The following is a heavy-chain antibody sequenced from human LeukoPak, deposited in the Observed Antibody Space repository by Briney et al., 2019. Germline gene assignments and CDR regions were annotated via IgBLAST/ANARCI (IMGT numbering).Heavy chain of an antibody. CDR1: GFTFSTYG. CDR3: AKGGDSSGYYGGPDY. V-gene: IGHV3-30*18. J-gene: IGHJ4*02. D-gene: IGHD3-22*01. CDR2: ISYDGSNE. Sequence: GRSLRLSCAASGFTFSTYGMHWVRQAPGKGLEWVAVISYDGSNEYYADSVKGRFTISRDNSKNTLYLQMNSLRVEDTAVYYCAKGGDSSGYYGGPDYWGQGTLVTVSS.